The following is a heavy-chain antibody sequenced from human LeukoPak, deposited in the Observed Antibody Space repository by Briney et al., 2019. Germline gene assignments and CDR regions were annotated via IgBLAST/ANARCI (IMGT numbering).Heavy chain of an antibody. Sequence: NPGGSLRLSCAVSVFTFSDYYMSWIRHAPGKGLEWVSYISCSCSTIYYADSVKGRFTTSRDNAKNSLYLQMNSLRAEDTAVYYCARSVTFFYYWGQGTLVTVSS. CDR2: ISCSCSTI. V-gene: IGHV3-11*01. CDR1: VFTFSDYY. CDR3: ARSVTFFYY. J-gene: IGHJ4*02.